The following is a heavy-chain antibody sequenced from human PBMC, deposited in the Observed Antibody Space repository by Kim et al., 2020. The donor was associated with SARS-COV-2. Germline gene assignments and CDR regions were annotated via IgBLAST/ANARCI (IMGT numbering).Heavy chain of an antibody. V-gene: IGHV5-51*01. J-gene: IGHJ5*02. CDR3: ARLPSSWYNWFDP. D-gene: IGHD6-13*01. Sequence: YSPSFQGQVTISADKSITTAYLQWSSLKASDTAMYYCARLPSSWYNWFDPWGQGTLVTVSS.